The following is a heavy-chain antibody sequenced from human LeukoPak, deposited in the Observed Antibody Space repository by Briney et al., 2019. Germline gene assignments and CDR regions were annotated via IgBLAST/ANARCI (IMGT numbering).Heavy chain of an antibody. Sequence: SETLSLTCTVSGGSISSYYWSWIRQPAGKGLEWIGRIYTSGSTNYNPSLKGRVTMSVDTSKNQFSLKLSSVTAADTAVYYCARGHYDSSGYSPGYYFDYWGQGTLVTVSS. CDR3: ARGHYDSSGYSPGYYFDY. CDR2: IYTSGST. CDR1: GGSISSYY. D-gene: IGHD3-22*01. V-gene: IGHV4-4*07. J-gene: IGHJ4*02.